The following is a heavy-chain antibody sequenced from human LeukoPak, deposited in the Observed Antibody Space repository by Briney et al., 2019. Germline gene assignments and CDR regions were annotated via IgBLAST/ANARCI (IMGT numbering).Heavy chain of an antibody. D-gene: IGHD3-10*01. CDR2: INHSGST. CDR1: GGSFSGYY. J-gene: IGHJ6*02. V-gene: IGHV4-34*01. CDR3: ASALSGSYYFGYYYYGMHV. Sequence: PSETLSLTCAVYGGSFSGYYWSWIRQPPGKGLEWIGEINHSGSTNYNPSLKSRVTISVDTSKNQFSLKLSSVTAADTAVYYCASALSGSYYFGYYYYGMHVWGQGTAVTVSS.